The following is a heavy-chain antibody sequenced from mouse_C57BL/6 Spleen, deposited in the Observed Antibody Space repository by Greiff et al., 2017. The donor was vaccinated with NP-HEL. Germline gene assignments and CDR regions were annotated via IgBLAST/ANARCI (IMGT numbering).Heavy chain of an antibody. V-gene: IGHV1-52*01. J-gene: IGHJ3*01. CDR3: ARTFYSCEFAY. CDR1: GYTFTSYW. D-gene: IGHD2-12*01. CDR2: IYPSDSET. Sequence: QVQLQQPGAERGRPGSSVKLSCKASGYTFTSYWMHWVKQRPIQGLEWIGNIYPSDSETHYNQKFKDKATLTVDKSSSTVYMQLSSLTSEDSAVYYCARTFYSCEFAYWGQGTLVTVSA.